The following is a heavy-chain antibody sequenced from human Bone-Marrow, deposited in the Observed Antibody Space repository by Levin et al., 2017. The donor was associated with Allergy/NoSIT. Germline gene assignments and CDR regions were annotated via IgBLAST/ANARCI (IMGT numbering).Heavy chain of an antibody. D-gene: IGHD6-19*01. J-gene: IGHJ4*02. CDR3: ARILAEEGEAVAGQNPRRGFDY. CDR1: GGTFSSYA. CDR2: IIPILGIA. V-gene: IGHV1-69*04. Sequence: SVKVSCKASGGTFSSYAISWVRQAPGQGLEWMGRIIPILGIANYAQKFQGRVTITADKSTSTAYMELSSLRSEDTAVYYCARILAEEGEAVAGQNPRRGFDYWGQGTLVTVSS.